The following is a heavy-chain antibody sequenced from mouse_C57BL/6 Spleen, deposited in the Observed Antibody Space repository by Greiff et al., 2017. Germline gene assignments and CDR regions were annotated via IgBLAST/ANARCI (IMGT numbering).Heavy chain of an antibody. Sequence: QVQLQQSGAELVRPGTSVKVSCKASGYAFTNYLIEWVKQRPGQGLEWIGVINPGSGGTNYNEKFKGKATLTADKSSSTAYMQLSSLTSEDSAVSVCSRGEVRGSSDTFDYWGQGTTLTVSS. V-gene: IGHV1-54*01. CDR2: INPGSGGT. CDR3: SRGEVRGSSDTFDY. J-gene: IGHJ2*01. D-gene: IGHD1-1*01. CDR1: GYAFTNYL.